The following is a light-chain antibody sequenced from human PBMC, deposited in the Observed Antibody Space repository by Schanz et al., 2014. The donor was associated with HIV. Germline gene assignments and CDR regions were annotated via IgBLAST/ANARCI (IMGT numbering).Light chain of an antibody. J-gene: IGLJ2*01. V-gene: IGLV2-8*01. Sequence: QSALTQPPSASGSPGHSVTISCTGTTSDIGAYNYVSWYQQHPGKAPKLMIYEVSKRPSGVPDRLSGSKSGNTASLTVSGLQAEDEADYYCSSYAGRNNLVVFGGGTKLTVL. CDR3: SSYAGRNNLVV. CDR1: TSDIGAYNY. CDR2: EVS.